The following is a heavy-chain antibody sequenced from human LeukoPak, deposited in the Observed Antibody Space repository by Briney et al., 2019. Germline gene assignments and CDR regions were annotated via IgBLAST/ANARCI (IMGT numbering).Heavy chain of an antibody. V-gene: IGHV1-69*13. CDR1: GGTFSSYA. CDR2: IIPIFGTA. Sequence: SVKVSCKASGGTFSSYAISWVRQAPGQGLEWMGGIIPIFGTANYAQKFQGRVTITADESTSTAYMELSSLRSEDTAVYYCKYPYCRSTSCYWAMSGMDVWGQGTTVTVSS. D-gene: IGHD2-2*01. J-gene: IGHJ6*02. CDR3: KYPYCRSTSCYWAMSGMDV.